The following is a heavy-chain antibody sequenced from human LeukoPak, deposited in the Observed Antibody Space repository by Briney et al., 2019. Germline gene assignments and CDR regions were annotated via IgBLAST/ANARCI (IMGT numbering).Heavy chain of an antibody. CDR3: VKGYVAVAGDGFDY. D-gene: IGHD6-19*01. Sequence: GGSLRLSCSASGFTFSSYAMHWVRQAPGKGLEYVSAISSNGGSTYYADSVKGRFTISRDNSKNTPYLQMSSLRAEDTAVYYCVKGYVAVAGDGFDYWGQGTLVTVSS. CDR2: ISSNGGST. V-gene: IGHV3-64D*06. J-gene: IGHJ4*02. CDR1: GFTFSSYA.